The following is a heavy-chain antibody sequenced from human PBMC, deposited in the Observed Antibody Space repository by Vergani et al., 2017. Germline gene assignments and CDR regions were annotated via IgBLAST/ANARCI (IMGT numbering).Heavy chain of an antibody. V-gene: IGHV4-31*03. CDR2: IYYSGST. CDR3: ARGIAVAGYFDY. CDR1: GGSISSGGYY. Sequence: QVQLQESGPGLVKPSQTLSLTCTVSGGSISSGGYYWSWIRQPPGKGLEWIGYIYYSGSTYYNPSLKSRVTISVDTSKNQFYLKLSSVTAADTAVYYCARGIAVAGYFDYWGQGTLVTVSS. J-gene: IGHJ4*02. D-gene: IGHD6-19*01.